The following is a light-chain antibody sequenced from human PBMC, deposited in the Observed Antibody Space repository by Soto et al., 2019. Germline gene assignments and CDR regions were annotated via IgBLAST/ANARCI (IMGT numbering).Light chain of an antibody. CDR3: QQFNSDLFT. Sequence: AIQLTQSPSSLSVSVGDRVTITCRTSRAISSALAWYQQQPGKPPKLLIYDASTLESGVPSRFSGGGSGTDFTLTISSLQPEDFATYYCQQFNSDLFTFGPGTKVDI. J-gene: IGKJ3*01. V-gene: IGKV1-13*02. CDR1: RAISSA. CDR2: DAS.